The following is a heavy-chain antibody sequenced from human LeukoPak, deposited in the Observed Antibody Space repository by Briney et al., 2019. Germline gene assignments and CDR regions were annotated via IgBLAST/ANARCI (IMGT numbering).Heavy chain of an antibody. Sequence: TGGSLRLSCTASGFTFGDYTMSWVRQAPGKGLEWVGFIRSKAYGATTEYAASVKGRFTISGDDSKSIAYLQMNSLKTEDTAMYYCTRDGATLDYWGQGTLVTVSS. V-gene: IGHV3-49*04. CDR1: GFTFGDYT. D-gene: IGHD1-26*01. J-gene: IGHJ4*02. CDR2: IRSKAYGATT. CDR3: TRDGATLDY.